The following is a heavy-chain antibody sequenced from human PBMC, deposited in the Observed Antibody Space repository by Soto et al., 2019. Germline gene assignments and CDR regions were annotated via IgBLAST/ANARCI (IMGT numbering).Heavy chain of an antibody. D-gene: IGHD2-15*01. CDR1: GFTFSDYG. Sequence: GGSLRLSCEGPGFTFSDYGFHWVRQAPGKGLEWVAMTSYDGSDRYYRDSVQGRFTISRDDSKNTVFLQMNSLRTEDTAMYYCARSTYCNGGSCYPQYWGPGTLVTVSS. J-gene: IGHJ4*02. CDR2: TSYDGSDR. CDR3: ARSTYCNGGSCYPQY. V-gene: IGHV3-30*03.